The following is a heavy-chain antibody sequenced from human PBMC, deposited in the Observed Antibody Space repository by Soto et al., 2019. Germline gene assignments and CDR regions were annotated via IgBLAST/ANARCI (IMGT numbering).Heavy chain of an antibody. J-gene: IGHJ6*02. CDR1: GGTFSSYD. Sequence: QVQLVQSGAEVKKPGSSVQVYCKASGGTFSSYDISWVRQAPGHGLEWMGGIIPIFGTANYAQKFQGSVTIIADESTSTAYVELSGLRSEDTAVYYCARHPIVVVPAARAKYGMDVWGQGTTVT. CDR2: IIPIFGTA. CDR3: ARHPIVVVPAARAKYGMDV. V-gene: IGHV1-69*19. D-gene: IGHD2-2*01.